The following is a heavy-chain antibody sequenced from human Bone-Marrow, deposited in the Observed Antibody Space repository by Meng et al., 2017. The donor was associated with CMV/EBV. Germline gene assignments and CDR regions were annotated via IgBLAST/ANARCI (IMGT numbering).Heavy chain of an antibody. D-gene: IGHD3-10*01. CDR2: ISSSSSYI. J-gene: IGHJ6*01. V-gene: IGHV3-21*01. CDR3: ARDPKLPFGQWEFYYYYGRAV. CDR1: GFTFSSYS. Sequence: GESLKISCAASGFTFSSYSMNWVRQAPGKGLEWVSSISSSSSYIYYADSVKGRFTISRDNAKNSLYLQMNSLRAEDTAVYYCARDPKLPFGQWEFYYYYGRAVWGPGHTV.